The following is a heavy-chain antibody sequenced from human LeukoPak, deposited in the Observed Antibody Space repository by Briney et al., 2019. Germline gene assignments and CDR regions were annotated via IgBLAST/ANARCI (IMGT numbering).Heavy chain of an antibody. V-gene: IGHV1-8*01. CDR3: ARDYCGGDCFPDY. CDR2: MNPNSGNT. CDR1: EYTFTSYD. Sequence: ASVKVSCKASEYTFTSYDINWVRQATGQGLEWMGWMNPNSGNTGYAQKFQGRVTMTRNTSISTAYMELSSLRPEDTAVYYCARDYCGGDCFPDYWGQGTLVTVSS. D-gene: IGHD2-21*02. J-gene: IGHJ4*02.